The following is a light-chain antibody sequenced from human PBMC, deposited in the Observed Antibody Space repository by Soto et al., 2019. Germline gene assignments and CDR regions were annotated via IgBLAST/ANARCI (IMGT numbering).Light chain of an antibody. CDR3: QHYDSARWT. CDR2: DAS. V-gene: IGKV3-20*01. Sequence: EIVLTHSPGTLSLSPWEIATLSCRASQSISSTYLTWYHQRPVQAPRLLIYDASRRATGIPDRFSGSGSGTDFSLTISRLEPEDFAVYYCQHYDSARWTFGLGTKVDIK. J-gene: IGKJ1*01. CDR1: QSISSTY.